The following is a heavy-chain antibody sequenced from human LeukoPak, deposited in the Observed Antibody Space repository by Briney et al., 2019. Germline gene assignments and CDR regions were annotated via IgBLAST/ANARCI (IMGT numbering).Heavy chain of an antibody. J-gene: IGHJ5*02. CDR1: GGSFSGYY. CDR2: INHSGST. V-gene: IGHV4-34*01. CDR3: ARDRRNWFDP. Sequence: PSETLSLTCAVYGGSFSGYYWSWIRQPPGKGLEWIGEINHSGSTNYNPSLKSRVTISVDTSKNQFSLKLSSVTAADTAVYYCARDRRNWFDPWGKGTLVTVSS.